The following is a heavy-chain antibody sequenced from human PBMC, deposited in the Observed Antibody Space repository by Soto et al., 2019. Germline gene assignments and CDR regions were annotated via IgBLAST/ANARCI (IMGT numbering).Heavy chain of an antibody. CDR3: ARSHVRYDSSGYKGYYYYGMDV. V-gene: IGHV3-74*01. CDR1: GFTFSSYW. CDR2: INSDGSST. J-gene: IGHJ6*02. Sequence: GGSLRLSCAASGFTFSSYWMHWVRQAPGKGLVWVSRINSDGSSTSYADSVKGRFTISRDNAKNTLYLQMNSLRAEDTAVYYCARSHVRYDSSGYKGYYYYGMDVWGQGTTVTVSS. D-gene: IGHD3-22*01.